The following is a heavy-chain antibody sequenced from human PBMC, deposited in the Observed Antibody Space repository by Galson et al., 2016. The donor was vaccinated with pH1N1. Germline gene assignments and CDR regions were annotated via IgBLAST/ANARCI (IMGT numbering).Heavy chain of an antibody. J-gene: IGHJ6*03. CDR3: ARLSMDPPYYFYFYMDV. V-gene: IGHV5-51*03. CDR1: GYSFATDW. CDR2: IYPGDSDT. D-gene: IGHD2/OR15-2a*01. Sequence: QSGAEVKKAGESLKISCQASGYSFATDWIGWVRQTPGKGLEWVGIIYPGDSDTKYSPSFQGQVTMSVDKSIRPAYLQWTSLKASDTAMYYCARLSMDPPYYFYFYMDVWGKGTTVTVSS.